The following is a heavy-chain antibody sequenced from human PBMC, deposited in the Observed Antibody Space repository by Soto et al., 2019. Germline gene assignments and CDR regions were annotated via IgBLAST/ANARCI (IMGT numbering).Heavy chain of an antibody. CDR3: STAASSSSGY. Sequence: GGSLRLSCAASRFTFINYDMSWVRQAPGKGLEWVSTITGSGATTYYADSVKGRFTISRDNPKSTLYLQMNSLRVEDTGVYFCSTAASSSSGYWGQGTLVTVSA. CDR1: RFTFINYD. V-gene: IGHV3-23*01. J-gene: IGHJ4*02. D-gene: IGHD6-6*01. CDR2: ITGSGATT.